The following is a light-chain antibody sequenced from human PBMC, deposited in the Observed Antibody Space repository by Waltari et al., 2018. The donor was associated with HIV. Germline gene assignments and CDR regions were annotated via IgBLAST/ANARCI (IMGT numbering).Light chain of an antibody. J-gene: IGKJ1*01. CDR1: QRVSSNY. V-gene: IGKV3-20*01. CDR2: GAF. Sequence: ENVLTQSPGTLSLSPGERVILSGRARQRVSSNYLAWYEQKPGQAPRLLIYGAFNRATGIPDRFRGSGSGTDFTLTISTLEPEDFAVYFCQQYGSSPPGTFGQGTKVEVK. CDR3: QQYGSSPPGT.